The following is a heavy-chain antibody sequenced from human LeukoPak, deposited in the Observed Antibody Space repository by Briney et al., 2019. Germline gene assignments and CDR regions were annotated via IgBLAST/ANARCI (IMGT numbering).Heavy chain of an antibody. D-gene: IGHD6-13*01. CDR2: ISSGSSTI. V-gene: IGHV3-48*02. CDR1: GFTFSTYS. Sequence: GGSLRLSCAASGFTFSTYSLNWVRQAPGKGLDWVSHISSGSSTIFYADSVKGRFTISRDNAKNSLYLQMNSLRDEDTAVYYCARPTAGHFDYWGQGTLVTVSS. J-gene: IGHJ4*02. CDR3: ARPTAGHFDY.